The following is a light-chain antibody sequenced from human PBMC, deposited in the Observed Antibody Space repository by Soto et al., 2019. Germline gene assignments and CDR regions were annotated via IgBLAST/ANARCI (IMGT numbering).Light chain of an antibody. J-gene: IGKJ5*01. CDR1: QSVSSSY. V-gene: IGKV3-20*01. Sequence: ELLFTPAPGTQSLSPGGRATLSCRARQSVSSSYLAWYQQKPGQAPRLLIYGASSRATGIPDRFSGSGSGTDFTLTISRLEPEDFAVYYCQQYGSSPSITFGQGTRLEIK. CDR2: GAS. CDR3: QQYGSSPSIT.